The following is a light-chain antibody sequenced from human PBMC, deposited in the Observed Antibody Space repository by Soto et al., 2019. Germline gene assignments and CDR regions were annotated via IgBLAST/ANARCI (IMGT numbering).Light chain of an antibody. J-gene: IGKJ4*01. V-gene: IGKV3-11*01. CDR2: EAS. CDR3: QQYNNWPFLLT. CDR1: QSVNNH. Sequence: EIVLTQSPATVSLSPGERATLSCRASQSVNNHLAWYQQKPGQAPRLLIYEASNRATGIPARFSGSGSGTDFTLTFSSLEPEDFAVYYCQQYNNWPFLLTFGGGTKVEIK.